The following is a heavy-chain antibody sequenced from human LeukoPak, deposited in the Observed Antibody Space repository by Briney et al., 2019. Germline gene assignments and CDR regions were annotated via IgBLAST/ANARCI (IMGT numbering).Heavy chain of an antibody. J-gene: IGHJ5*02. Sequence: GASVKVSCKASGYTFTGYYMHWVRQAPGQGLEWMGGIIPIFGTANYAQKFQGRVTITADKSTSTAYMELSSLRSEDTAVYYCAKDRIAVAGTACWFDPWGQGTLVTVSS. CDR2: IIPIFGTA. V-gene: IGHV1-69*06. CDR1: GYTFTGYY. D-gene: IGHD6-19*01. CDR3: AKDRIAVAGTACWFDP.